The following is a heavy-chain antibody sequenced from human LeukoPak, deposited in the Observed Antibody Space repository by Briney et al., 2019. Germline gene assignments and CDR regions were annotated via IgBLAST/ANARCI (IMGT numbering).Heavy chain of an antibody. CDR3: VKTMIPFGGLTRTDAFDI. D-gene: IGHD3-16*01. J-gene: IGHJ3*02. CDR2: INSHGDNT. Sequence: GGSLRLSCSASGFSFSSYALHWVRQAPGKGLQYVSGINSHGDNTYYAGSVRGRFTISRDNSKNTVFLQMSSLRAEDTALYYCVKTMIPFGGLTRTDAFDIWGPGTTVTVSS. CDR1: GFSFSSYA. V-gene: IGHV3-64D*06.